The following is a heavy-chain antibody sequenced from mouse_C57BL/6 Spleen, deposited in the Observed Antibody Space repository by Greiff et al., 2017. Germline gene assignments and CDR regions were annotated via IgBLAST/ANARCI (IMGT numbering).Heavy chain of an antibody. CDR2: IDPSDSET. J-gene: IGHJ2*01. D-gene: IGHD2-4*01. CDR3: ARRYYDYDVGYFDY. V-gene: IGHV1-52*01. Sequence: QVQLQQPGAELVRPGSSVKLSCKASGYTFTSYWMHWVKQRPIQGLEWIGNIDPSDSETHYNQKFKDKATLTVDKSSSTAYMQLSSLTSEDSAVXYCARRYYDYDVGYFDYWGQGTTLTVSS. CDR1: GYTFTSYW.